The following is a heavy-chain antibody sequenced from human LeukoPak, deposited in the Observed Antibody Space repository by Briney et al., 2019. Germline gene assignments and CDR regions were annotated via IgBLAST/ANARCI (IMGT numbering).Heavy chain of an antibody. CDR2: ISGSGGST. CDR1: GFPFSSYA. D-gene: IGHD2-15*01. V-gene: IGHV3-23*01. J-gene: IGHJ4*02. Sequence: GGSLGLSCAASGFPFSSYAMSWVRQAPGKGLEWVSAISGSGGSTYYADSVKGRFTISRDNSKNTLYLQMNSLRAEDTAVYYCAKDGWEVVVVAATGFDYWGQGTLVTVSS. CDR3: AKDGWEVVVVAATGFDY.